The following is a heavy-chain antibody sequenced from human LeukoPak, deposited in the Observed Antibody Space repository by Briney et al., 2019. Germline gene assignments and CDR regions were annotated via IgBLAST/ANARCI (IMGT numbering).Heavy chain of an antibody. CDR3: ASVSGVTLRDAFDI. CDR2: IYTSGST. Sequence: KASETLSLTCTVSGGSISSYYWSWIRQPAGKGLEWIGRIYTSGSTNYNPSLKSRVTTSVDTSKNQFSLKLSSVTAADTAVYYCASVSGVTLRDAFDIWGQGTMVTVSS. J-gene: IGHJ3*02. D-gene: IGHD5-18*01. CDR1: GGSISSYY. V-gene: IGHV4-4*07.